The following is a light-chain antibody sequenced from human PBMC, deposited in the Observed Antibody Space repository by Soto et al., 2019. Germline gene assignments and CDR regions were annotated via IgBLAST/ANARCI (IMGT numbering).Light chain of an antibody. CDR3: NSYTSTYIFTWV. Sequence: QSALTQPASVSGSPGQSITISCTGTSSDVGGFKYVSWYQQHPGKAPKLIIYDVTNRPSGVSNRFSGSKSGNTASLTISGLQAEDEADYYCNSYTSTYIFTWVFGGGTKLTVL. V-gene: IGLV2-14*03. J-gene: IGLJ3*02. CDR2: DVT. CDR1: SSDVGGFKY.